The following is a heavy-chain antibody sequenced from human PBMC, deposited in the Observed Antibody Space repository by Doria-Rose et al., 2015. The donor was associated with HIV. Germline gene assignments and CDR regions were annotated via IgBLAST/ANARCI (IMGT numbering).Heavy chain of an antibody. Sequence: VQLVQSGGGLVQPGRSLRLSCVGSGFSFESYAMHWVRLAQGKGLEWVAGISWDSGAKGNADSVEGRFTISRDNAKKSVYLEMRSLRPEDTAFYYCAKAPIIGPKYYFYMDVWGKGTSVTVSS. CDR1: GFSFESYA. D-gene: IGHD3-3*01. CDR2: ISWDSGAK. CDR3: AKAPIIGPKYYFYMDV. J-gene: IGHJ6*03. V-gene: IGHV3-9*01.